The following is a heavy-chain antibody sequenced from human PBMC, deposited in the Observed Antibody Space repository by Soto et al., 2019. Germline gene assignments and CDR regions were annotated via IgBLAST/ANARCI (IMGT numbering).Heavy chain of an antibody. D-gene: IGHD4-17*01. V-gene: IGHV3-21*01. CDR2: ISSSSSYI. J-gene: IGHJ3*01. Sequence: EVQLVESGGGLVKPGGSLRLSCAASGFTFRSYSMNWVRQAPGKGLEWVSSISSSSSYIYYAVSVKGRFTISRDNAKNSLYLQMSSLRAEDTAVYYCARDDYGASSDVFDVWGQGTMVTVSS. CDR1: GFTFRSYS. CDR3: ARDDYGASSDVFDV.